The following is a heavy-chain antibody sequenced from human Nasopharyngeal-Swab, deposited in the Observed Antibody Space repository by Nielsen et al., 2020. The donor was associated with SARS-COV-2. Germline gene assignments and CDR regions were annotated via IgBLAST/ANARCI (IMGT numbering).Heavy chain of an antibody. CDR3: AGWITMIRGATFDI. J-gene: IGHJ3*02. D-gene: IGHD3-10*01. V-gene: IGHV1-69*13. CDR2: IIPIFGTA. CDR1: ASTFSSYA. Sequence: SVKVSCKASASTFSSYAVSWVRQAPGQGLEWMGGIIPIFGTANYAQKFQGRVTITADESTSTAFMELSSLRSEDTAVYYCAGWITMIRGATFDIWGQGTMVTVSS.